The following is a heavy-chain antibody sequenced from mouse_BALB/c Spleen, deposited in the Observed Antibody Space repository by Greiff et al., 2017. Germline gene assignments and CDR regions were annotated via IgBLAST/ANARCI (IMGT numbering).Heavy chain of an antibody. CDR1: GFTFSSFG. J-gene: IGHJ3*01. CDR2: ISSGSSTI. CDR3: ARYDYDAWFAY. V-gene: IGHV5-17*02. D-gene: IGHD2-4*01. Sequence: EVQLQQSGGGLVQPGGSRKLSCAASGFTFSSFGMHWVRQAPEKGLEWVAYISSGSSTIYYADTVKGRFTISRDNPKNTLFLQMTSLRSEDTAMYYCARYDYDAWFAYWGQGTLVTVSA.